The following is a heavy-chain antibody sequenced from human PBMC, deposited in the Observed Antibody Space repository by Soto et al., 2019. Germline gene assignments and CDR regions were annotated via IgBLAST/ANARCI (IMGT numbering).Heavy chain of an antibody. CDR2: IKQDGSEI. V-gene: IGHV3-7*03. CDR3: ARDGRLLDSYHYGVDV. J-gene: IGHJ6*02. Sequence: EVQLVGSGGGLVQPGGSLRLSCAASGFTFSYYWMSWVRQAPGKGLEWVANIKQDGSEIYYADSVKGRFTISRDNAKNSLYLQMYSLSAEDTALYYCARDGRLLDSYHYGVDVWGQGTTVTVSS. CDR1: GFTFSYYW. D-gene: IGHD1-26*01.